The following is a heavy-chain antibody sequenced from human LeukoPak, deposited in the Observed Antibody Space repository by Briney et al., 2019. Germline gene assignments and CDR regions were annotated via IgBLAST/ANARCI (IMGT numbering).Heavy chain of an antibody. J-gene: IGHJ4*02. V-gene: IGHV4-4*02. CDR3: SRESEAFSPFGY. CDR1: GXTFSDFAV. Sequence: GSLRLSCAASGXTFSDFAVSWVRQPPGQGLEWIGEISLSGVTNYNPSLKSRVTMSLDRSKNHLSLTLTSVTAADTAVYYCSRESEAFSPFGYWGQGTLVTVSS. CDR2: ISLSGVT.